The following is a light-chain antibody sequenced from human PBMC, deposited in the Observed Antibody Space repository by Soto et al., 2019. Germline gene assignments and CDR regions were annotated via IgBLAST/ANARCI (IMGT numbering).Light chain of an antibody. CDR1: SSDVGDFNY. V-gene: IGLV2-14*03. CDR2: DVT. CDR3: SSYSSSSTHVV. Sequence: QSALTQPASVSGSPGRSVTISCTGSSSDVGDFNYVSWYQHLPGSAPKLIIYDVTNRPSGISYRFSASKSGRTASLTISGLQADDEADYYCSSYSSSSTHVVFGGGTKLTVL. J-gene: IGLJ2*01.